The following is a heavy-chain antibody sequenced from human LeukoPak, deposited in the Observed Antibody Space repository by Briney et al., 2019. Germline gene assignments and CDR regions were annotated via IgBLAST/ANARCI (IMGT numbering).Heavy chain of an antibody. CDR3: TRDGGSFCNFDY. CDR2: INTDGRIT. Sequence: GGSLRLSCVASGFSFRNYAIHWVRQAPGKGLEYVSVINTDGRITYYADSVKGRFTISRDNSKNTVYLQMGSLRGEDMAVYYCTRDGGSFCNFDYWGQGALVTVSS. J-gene: IGHJ4*02. CDR1: GFSFRNYA. D-gene: IGHD1-26*01. V-gene: IGHV3-64*02.